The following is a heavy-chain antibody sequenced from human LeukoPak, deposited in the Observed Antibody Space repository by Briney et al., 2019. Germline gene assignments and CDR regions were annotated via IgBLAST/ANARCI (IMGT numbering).Heavy chain of an antibody. V-gene: IGHV4-39*01. CDR1: GDSVSRSDSY. J-gene: IGHJ1*01. D-gene: IGHD3-22*01. CDR2: IYYSGRT. CDR3: ARRRYYDGSGYLE. Sequence: KPSETLSLTCSVSGDSVSRSDSYWDWIRQPPGKGLEWIGTIYYSGRTYYSPSLKSRFTMSVDPSNNQFSLNLRSVPAADTAVYYCARRRYYDGSGYLEWGQGTLLSVSS.